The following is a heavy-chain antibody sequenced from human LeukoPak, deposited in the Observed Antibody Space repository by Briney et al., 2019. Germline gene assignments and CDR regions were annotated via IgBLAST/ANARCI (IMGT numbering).Heavy chain of an antibody. Sequence: SETLSLTRTVSGGSISSRSHYWGWIRQSPGQGLEWIGSIYNSGNTNYNPSLKSRVTISVDTSKNQFSLKLSSVTAADTAVYYCASPSSWSNFDYWGQGSLVTVSS. CDR3: ASPSSWSNFDY. CDR1: GGSISSRSHY. D-gene: IGHD6-13*01. J-gene: IGHJ4*02. CDR2: IYNSGNT. V-gene: IGHV4-39*01.